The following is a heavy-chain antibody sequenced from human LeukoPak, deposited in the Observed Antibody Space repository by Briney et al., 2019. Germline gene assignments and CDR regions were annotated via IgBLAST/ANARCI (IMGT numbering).Heavy chain of an antibody. CDR1: GFTFSSYS. V-gene: IGHV3-48*01. CDR3: ARQRGDYYYYYGMDV. CDR2: ISSSSSTI. Sequence: QPGGSLRLSCAASGFTFSSYSMNWVRQAPGKGLEWVSYISSSSSTIYYADSVKGRFIISRDNAKNSLYLQMNSLRAEDTAVYYCARQRGDYYYYYGMDVWGQGTTVTVSS. J-gene: IGHJ6*02.